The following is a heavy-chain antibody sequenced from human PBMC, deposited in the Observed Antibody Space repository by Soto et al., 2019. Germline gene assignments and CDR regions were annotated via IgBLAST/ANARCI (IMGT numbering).Heavy chain of an antibody. V-gene: IGHV1-18*01. D-gene: IGHD3-3*01. CDR1: GYTFTSYG. Sequence: ASVKVSCKASGYTFTSYGISWVRQAPGQGLEWMGWISAYNGNTNYAQKRQGRVTMTTDTSTSTAYMELRSLRSDDTAVYYCARGRGFWSGYSTDDDAFDIWRQGTMVT. CDR2: ISAYNGNT. J-gene: IGHJ3*02. CDR3: ARGRGFWSGYSTDDDAFDI.